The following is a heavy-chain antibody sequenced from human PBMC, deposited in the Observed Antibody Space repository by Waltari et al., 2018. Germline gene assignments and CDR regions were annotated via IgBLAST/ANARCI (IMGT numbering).Heavy chain of an antibody. J-gene: IGHJ4*02. D-gene: IGHD3-3*01. CDR3: VRHGFWNFDF. CDR1: GFTCSGNW. V-gene: IGHV3-7*01. CDR2: IKEDGSKN. Sequence: EVQLVESGGGLVQPGGSLRLSCAGSGFTCSGNWMAWVRQAPGKGLEWGGNIKEDGSKNNYVDSGEGRFTISRDNAKNSLYLQMNSLRAEDTALYYCVRHGFWNFDFWGQGTLVTVSS.